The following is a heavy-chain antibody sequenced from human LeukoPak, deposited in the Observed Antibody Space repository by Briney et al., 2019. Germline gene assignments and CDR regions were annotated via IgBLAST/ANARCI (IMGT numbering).Heavy chain of an antibody. D-gene: IGHD1-26*01. CDR1: RFTFSTYN. CDR3: ARVIVFRGYMDV. V-gene: IGHV3-21*01. J-gene: IGHJ6*03. Sequence: GGSLRLSCAPSRFTFSTYNMNWLRQAPGNGLQSVPSISSSSSYIYYADSVKGRFTISRDNAKNSLYLQMNSLRAEDTAVYYCARVIVFRGYMDVWGKGTTVTVSS. CDR2: ISSSSSYI.